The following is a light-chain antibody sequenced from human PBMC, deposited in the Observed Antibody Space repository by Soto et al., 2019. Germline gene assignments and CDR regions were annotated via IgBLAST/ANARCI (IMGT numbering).Light chain of an antibody. Sequence: EIVLTQSPGTLSLSPGERATLSCRASQSVSSSYLAWYQQKPGQAPRLLIYGASSRATGIPDRFSGSGSGTGFTLTISRLEPEEFAVYYCQQYGSSPHTFGQGTRLEIK. V-gene: IGKV3-20*01. J-gene: IGKJ5*01. CDR3: QQYGSSPHT. CDR2: GAS. CDR1: QSVSSSY.